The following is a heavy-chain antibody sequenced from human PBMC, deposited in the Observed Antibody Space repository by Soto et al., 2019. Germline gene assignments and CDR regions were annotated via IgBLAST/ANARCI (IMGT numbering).Heavy chain of an antibody. CDR2: IWHDGGNK. V-gene: IGHV3-33*01. CDR3: ARDGDVNTGFGKDY. CDR1: GLTFSSNG. Sequence: GGSLRLSCAASGLTFSSNGMHWVRKAPGKGLEWVAFIWHDGGNKFSAESVKGRFTISRDNSKNTLYLQMTSLSAEATAMYYCARDGDVNTGFGKDYWGQGTMVTVSS. J-gene: IGHJ4*01. D-gene: IGHD3-16*01.